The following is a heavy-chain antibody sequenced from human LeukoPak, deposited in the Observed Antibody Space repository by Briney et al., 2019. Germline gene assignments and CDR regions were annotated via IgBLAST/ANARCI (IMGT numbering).Heavy chain of an antibody. CDR3: ARNIAGIAAAGIDY. J-gene: IGHJ4*02. CDR1: GYSISSDYY. CDR2: IYHSEST. V-gene: IGHV4-38-2*01. Sequence: SETLSLTCAVSGYSISSDYYWGWIRQPPGKGLEWIGSIYHSESTYYNPSLKSRVLISVDTSKNQFSLKLSSVTAADTAVYYCARNIAGIAAAGIDYWGQGTLVTVSS. D-gene: IGHD6-13*01.